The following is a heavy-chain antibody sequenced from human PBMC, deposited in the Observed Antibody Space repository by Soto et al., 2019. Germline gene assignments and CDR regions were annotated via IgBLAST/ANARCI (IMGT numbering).Heavy chain of an antibody. CDR2: IHWNDDK. Sequence: TXVNPPQALPLTCIFSGFSLSGDGVRVVWFRQPPGETLEWLALIHWNDDKRYSPYLKSRLTITKDTSKNQVVLTLTNLDPLDTGTYFCAHTKDSSGFLTSWGQGILVTVSS. V-gene: IGHV2-5*01. J-gene: IGHJ5*02. CDR3: AHTKDSSGFLTS. CDR1: GFSLSGDGVR. D-gene: IGHD3-22*01.